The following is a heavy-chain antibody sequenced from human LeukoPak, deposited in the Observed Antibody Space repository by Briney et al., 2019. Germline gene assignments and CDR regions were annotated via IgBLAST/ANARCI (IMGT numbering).Heavy chain of an antibody. CDR1: GGSISSYY. V-gene: IGHV4-59*01. J-gene: IGHJ3*02. D-gene: IGHD4/OR15-4a*01. CDR2: IYYSGST. CDR3: ARANGDDAFDI. Sequence: SETLSLTCTVSGGSISSYYWSWIRQPPGKGLEWIGYIYYSGSTNYNPSLKTRVTISVATSKNQFSLKLSSVTAADTAVYYCARANGDDAFDIWGQGTMVTVSS.